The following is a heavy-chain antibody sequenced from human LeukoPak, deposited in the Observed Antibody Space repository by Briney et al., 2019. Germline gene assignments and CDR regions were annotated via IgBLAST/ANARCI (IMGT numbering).Heavy chain of an antibody. Sequence: GRSLRLSCAVSGFTFSYYAMHWVRQAPGKGLEWVAVISTDGRNIYYADSVKGRFTISRDNSKNTLFLQMNSLRPEDTAVYFCVRDSDIEAAGYYFDPWGQGTLVTVSS. CDR3: VRDSDIEAAGYYFDP. J-gene: IGHJ4*02. V-gene: IGHV3-30*04. D-gene: IGHD6-13*01. CDR1: GFTFSYYA. CDR2: ISTDGRNI.